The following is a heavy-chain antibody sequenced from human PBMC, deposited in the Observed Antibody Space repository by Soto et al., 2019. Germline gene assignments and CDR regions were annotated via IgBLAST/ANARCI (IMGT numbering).Heavy chain of an antibody. CDR2: IKSKTDGGTT. CDR1: GFTFSNAW. V-gene: IGHV3-15*07. CDR3: TTGGRSDYDFWCGYPTGYYYYGMDV. Sequence: GGSLRLSCAASGFTFSNAWMNWVRQAPGKGLEWVGRIKSKTDGGTTDYAAPVKGRFTISRDDSKNTLYLQMNSLKTEDTAVYYCTTGGRSDYDFWCGYPTGYYYYGMDVWGQGTTVPV. J-gene: IGHJ6*02. D-gene: IGHD3-3*01.